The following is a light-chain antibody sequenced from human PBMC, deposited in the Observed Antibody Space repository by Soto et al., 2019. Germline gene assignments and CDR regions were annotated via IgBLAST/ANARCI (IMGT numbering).Light chain of an antibody. V-gene: IGKV1-5*01. Sequence: DIQMTQSPSTLSASVGDTVTVTCPASQSVSGWLAWYQQKPGKAPKLLIYDASTLESGVPSRFSGSGFGTEFSLTISSLQPDDFASYYCQQYNTLSGTFGQGTKVDIK. CDR1: QSVSGW. CDR3: QQYNTLSGT. J-gene: IGKJ1*01. CDR2: DAS.